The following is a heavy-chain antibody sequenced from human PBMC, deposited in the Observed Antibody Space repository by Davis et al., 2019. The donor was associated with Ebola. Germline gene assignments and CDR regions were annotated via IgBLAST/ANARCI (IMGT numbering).Heavy chain of an antibody. CDR2: ISWNSGSI. Sequence: SLKISCAASGFTFSSYGMHWVRQAPGKGLEWVSGISWNSGSIGYADSVKGRFTISRDNAKNTLYLQMDSLRAEDTAVYYCARDGEHYSDLDYWGQGTLVTVSS. D-gene: IGHD1-26*01. V-gene: IGHV3-9*01. CDR1: GFTFSSYG. CDR3: ARDGEHYSDLDY. J-gene: IGHJ4*02.